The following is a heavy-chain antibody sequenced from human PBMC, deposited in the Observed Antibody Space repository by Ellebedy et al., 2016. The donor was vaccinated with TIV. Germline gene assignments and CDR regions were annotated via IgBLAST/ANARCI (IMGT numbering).Heavy chain of an antibody. CDR3: ARDSGIAAAGTKD. CDR2: INPNSGGT. D-gene: IGHD6-13*01. Sequence: ASVKVSCXASGYTFTGDYMHWVRQAPGQGLEWMGWINPNSGGTNYAQKFQGRVTMTRDTSISTAYMELSRLRSDDTAVYYCARDSGIAAAGTKDWGQGTLVTVSS. V-gene: IGHV1-2*02. J-gene: IGHJ4*02. CDR1: GYTFTGDY.